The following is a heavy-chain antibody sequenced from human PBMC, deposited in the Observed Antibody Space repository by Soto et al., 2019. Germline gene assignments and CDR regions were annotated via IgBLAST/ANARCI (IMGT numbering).Heavy chain of an antibody. V-gene: IGHV4-59*03. CDR1: DGSINNYY. CDR2: VSYSGIT. J-gene: IGHJ3*01. CDR3: ARLQYTMGTAIDV. Sequence: SETLSLTCTVSDGSINNYYWNWLRQPPGKGLELIGYVSYSGITNYNLSLTSRVNMLVDKSKNQFSLNLTSMTVADTAVYYCARLQYTMGTAIDVWVRGTMVTVSS. D-gene: IGHD2-21*01.